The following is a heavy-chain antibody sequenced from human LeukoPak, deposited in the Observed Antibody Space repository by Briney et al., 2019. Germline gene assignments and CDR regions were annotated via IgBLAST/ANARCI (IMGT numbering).Heavy chain of an antibody. Sequence: ASVTVSCKASGYTFTSYGISWVRQAPGQGLEWMGWTSAYNGNTNYAQKLQGRVTMTTDTSTSTAYMELRSLRSDDTAVYYCARDVWGDYSFDYWGQGTLVTVSS. V-gene: IGHV1-18*01. CDR3: ARDVWGDYSFDY. CDR1: GYTFTSYG. CDR2: TSAYNGNT. J-gene: IGHJ4*02. D-gene: IGHD4-17*01.